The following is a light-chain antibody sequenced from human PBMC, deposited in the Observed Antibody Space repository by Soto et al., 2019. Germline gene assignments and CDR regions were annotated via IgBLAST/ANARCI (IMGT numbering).Light chain of an antibody. Sequence: DIQMTQSPSSLSASVGDRVTITCRASQSISSYLHWYQQKPGKAPKLLIYAASSLQSGVPSRFSGSGSGTDFTLTISSLQPEDFATYYCHHTYSAPLTFGPGTKVDIK. CDR1: QSISSY. CDR2: AAS. V-gene: IGKV1-39*01. CDR3: HHTYSAPLT. J-gene: IGKJ3*01.